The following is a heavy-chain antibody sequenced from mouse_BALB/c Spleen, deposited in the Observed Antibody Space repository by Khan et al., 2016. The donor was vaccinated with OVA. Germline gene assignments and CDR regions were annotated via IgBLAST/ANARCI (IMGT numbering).Heavy chain of an antibody. D-gene: IGHD2-4*01. V-gene: IGHV1-87*01. J-gene: IGHJ2*01. CDR2: IYPGDGDT. CDR3: TRGGITTGYFDF. Sequence: VQLQQSGAELARPGASVNLSCKASGYTFTSYWMQWVKQRPGQGLEWIGAIYPGDGDTRYTQKFKDKATLTADKSSSTAFMQLSSLASEDSAVYYCTRGGITTGYFDFWGQGTTLTVSS. CDR1: GYTFTSYW.